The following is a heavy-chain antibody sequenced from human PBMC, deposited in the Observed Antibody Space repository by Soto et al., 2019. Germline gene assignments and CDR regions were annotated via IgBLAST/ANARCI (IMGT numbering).Heavy chain of an antibody. CDR3: ARTVRFLEWLPTNNWFDP. D-gene: IGHD3-3*01. Sequence: GGSPRLSCAASGFTFSSYSMNWVRQAPGKGLEWVSYISSSSSTIYYADSVKGRFTISRDNAKNSLYLQMNSLRDEDTAVYYCARTVRFLEWLPTNNWFDPWGQGTLVTVSS. J-gene: IGHJ5*02. CDR1: GFTFSSYS. CDR2: ISSSSSTI. V-gene: IGHV3-48*02.